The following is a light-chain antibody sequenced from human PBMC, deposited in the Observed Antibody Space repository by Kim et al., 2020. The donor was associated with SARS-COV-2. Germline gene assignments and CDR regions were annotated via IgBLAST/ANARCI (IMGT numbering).Light chain of an antibody. J-gene: IGKJ1*01. Sequence: EIVMTQSPATLSVSPGERVTLSCRASQSISSNLGWYQQKPGQAPRLRIYGASTRATGIPARFSGSGSGTEFTLTISSLQSEDFAVYCCEQYNDWPWKFGQGTKVDIK. CDR1: QSISSN. CDR3: EQYNDWPWK. CDR2: GAS. V-gene: IGKV3-15*01.